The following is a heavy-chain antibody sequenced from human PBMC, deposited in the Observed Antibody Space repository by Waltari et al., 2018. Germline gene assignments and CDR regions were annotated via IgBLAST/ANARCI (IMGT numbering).Heavy chain of an antibody. V-gene: IGHV1-69*05. D-gene: IGHD6-13*01. Sequence: QVQLVQSGAEVKKPGSSVKVSCKASGGSFSTYAITWVRQAPGQGLEWMGGIIPMFGTANYAQKFQERVSITTDGSMTTAYMELSSLTSEDTAVYYCARGGLYGQQLLESAFESWGQGTQVTVSS. CDR3: ARGGLYGQQLLESAFES. CDR2: IIPMFGTA. CDR1: GGSFSTYA. J-gene: IGHJ3*02.